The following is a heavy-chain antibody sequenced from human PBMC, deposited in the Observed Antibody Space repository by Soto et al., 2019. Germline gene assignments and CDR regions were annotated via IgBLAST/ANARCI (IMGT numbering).Heavy chain of an antibody. CDR2: INYSGST. J-gene: IGHJ4*02. D-gene: IGHD5-12*01. CDR3: ARFRDGYKFDY. CDR1: GGSFSGYY. Sequence: KSSETLSLTCAVYGGSFSGYYWSWIRQPPGKGLEWIGEINYSGSTNYNPSLKSRVTISVDTSKNQFSLKLSSVTAADTAVYYCARFRDGYKFDYSGQGTLVTVSS. V-gene: IGHV4-34*01.